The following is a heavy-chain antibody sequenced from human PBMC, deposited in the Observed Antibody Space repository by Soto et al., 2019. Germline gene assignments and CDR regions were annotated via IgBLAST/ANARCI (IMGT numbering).Heavy chain of an antibody. CDR2: IDPSDSYT. D-gene: IGHD2-8*01. CDR1: GYSFTSYW. Sequence: PGESLKLSCKGSGYSFTSYWISWVRQMPGKGLEWMGRIDPSDSYTNYSPSFQGHVTISADKSISTAYLQWSSLKASDTAMYYCARLSPYCTNGVCSYYYYGMDVWGQGTTVTVS. J-gene: IGHJ6*02. CDR3: ARLSPYCTNGVCSYYYYGMDV. V-gene: IGHV5-10-1*01.